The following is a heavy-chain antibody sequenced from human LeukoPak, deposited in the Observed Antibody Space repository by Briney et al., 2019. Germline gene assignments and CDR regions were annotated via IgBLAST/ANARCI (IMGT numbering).Heavy chain of an antibody. CDR1: RFTFCNYG. CDR2: ISGSGGST. Sequence: GGSLRLSCAASRFTFCNYGMSGGRQAPGGGLEWVSDISGSGGSTYYADPVKGRFTIYRDNSKNTLFLQMNSLRAEDTAVYFCAKDSRDFVVVPSAVPDYWGQGTLVTVSS. D-gene: IGHD2-2*01. V-gene: IGHV3-23*01. CDR3: AKDSRDFVVVPSAVPDY. J-gene: IGHJ4*02.